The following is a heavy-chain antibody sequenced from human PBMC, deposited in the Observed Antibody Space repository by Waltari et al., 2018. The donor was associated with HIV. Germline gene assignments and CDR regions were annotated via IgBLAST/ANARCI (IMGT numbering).Heavy chain of an antibody. CDR3: ARDLPPGDYYYYGMDV. D-gene: IGHD4-17*01. V-gene: IGHV1-3*01. CDR2: INAGNGNT. CDR1: GYTFTSYA. J-gene: IGHJ6*02. Sequence: QVQLVQSGAEVKKPGASAKVSCKASGYTFTSYAMHWVRQAPGQRLEWMGWINAGNGNTKYSQKFQGRVTITRDTSASTAYMELSSLRSEDTAVYYCARDLPPGDYYYYGMDVWGQGTTVTVSS.